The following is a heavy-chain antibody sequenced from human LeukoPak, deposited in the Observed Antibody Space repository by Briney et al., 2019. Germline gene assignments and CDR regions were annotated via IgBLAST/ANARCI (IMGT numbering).Heavy chain of an antibody. J-gene: IGHJ4*02. CDR1: GFTVSSNY. Sequence: GSLRLSCAASGFTVSSNYMSWVRQAPGKGLEWVSVIYSGGSTYYADSVKGRFTISRDNSKNTLYLQMNSLRAEDTAVYYCARDYGDYVFDYWGQGTLVTVSS. V-gene: IGHV3-53*01. D-gene: IGHD4-17*01. CDR3: ARDYGDYVFDY. CDR2: IYSGGST.